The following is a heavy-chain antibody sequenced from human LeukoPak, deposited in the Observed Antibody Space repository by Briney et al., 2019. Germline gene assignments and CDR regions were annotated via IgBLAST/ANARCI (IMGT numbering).Heavy chain of an antibody. CDR3: ASLLRATVTTGDY. CDR2: ISYDGSNK. D-gene: IGHD4-17*01. J-gene: IGHJ4*02. V-gene: IGHV3-30-3*01. CDR1: GFTFSSYA. Sequence: GGSLRLSCAASGFTFSSYAMYWVRQAPGKGLEWVAVISYDGSNKYYADSVKGRFTISRDNSKNTLYLQMNSLRAEDTAVYYCASLLRATVTTGDYWGQGTLVTVSS.